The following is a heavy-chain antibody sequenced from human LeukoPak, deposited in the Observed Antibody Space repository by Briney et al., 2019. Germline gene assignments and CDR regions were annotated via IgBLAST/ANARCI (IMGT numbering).Heavy chain of an antibody. CDR3: ARQYWDDSKLDY. J-gene: IGHJ4*02. Sequence: PSETLSLTCAVYGGSFSGYYWDWIRQPPGKGLEWIGNIYHSGSTYYNPSLKSRVTISVDTSKNQFSLKLSSVTAADTAVYYCARQYWDDSKLDYWGQGTLVTVSS. CDR1: GGSFSGYY. D-gene: IGHD3-22*01. V-gene: IGHV4-34*01. CDR2: IYHSGST.